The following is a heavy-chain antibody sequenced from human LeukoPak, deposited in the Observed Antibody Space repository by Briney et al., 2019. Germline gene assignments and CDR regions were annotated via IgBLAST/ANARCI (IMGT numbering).Heavy chain of an antibody. CDR3: ARQAYSGSYYYYGMDV. CDR2: IYPGDSDT. V-gene: IGHV5-51*01. D-gene: IGHD1-26*01. CDR1: GYSFTSYW. J-gene: IGHJ6*02. Sequence: HGESLKISCKGSGYSFTSYWIGWVRQMPGKGLEWMGIIYPGDSDTRYSPSFQGQVTISADKSISTAYLQWSSLKASDTAMYYCARQAYSGSYYYYGMDVWGQGTTVTVSS.